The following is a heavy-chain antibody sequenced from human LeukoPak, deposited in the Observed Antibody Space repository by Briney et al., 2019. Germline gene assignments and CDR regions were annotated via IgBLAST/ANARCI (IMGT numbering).Heavy chain of an antibody. Sequence: GGSLRLSCAASGFTFSSYAMSWVRQAPGKGLEWVSAISGSGGSTYYADSVKGRFSISRDNSKNTLYLEMNSLRPDDTALYYCAKRTFGDYINSWGQGTQVTVSS. J-gene: IGHJ4*02. CDR1: GFTFSSYA. D-gene: IGHD4-17*01. CDR2: ISGSGGST. V-gene: IGHV3-23*01. CDR3: AKRTFGDYINS.